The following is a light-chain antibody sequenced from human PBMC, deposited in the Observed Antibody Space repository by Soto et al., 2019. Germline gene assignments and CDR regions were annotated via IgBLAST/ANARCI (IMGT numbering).Light chain of an antibody. V-gene: IGLV2-11*01. J-gene: IGLJ1*01. Sequence: QSVLTQPRSVSGSPGQSVAISCTGTNSNLGDYNYVSWYQQHPGKAPKLMISDVSKRPSGVPDRFSGSKSGNTASLTISGLQAEDEADYYCCSSAGTYTYVFGTGTRSPS. CDR1: NSNLGDYNY. CDR2: DVS. CDR3: CSSAGTYTYV.